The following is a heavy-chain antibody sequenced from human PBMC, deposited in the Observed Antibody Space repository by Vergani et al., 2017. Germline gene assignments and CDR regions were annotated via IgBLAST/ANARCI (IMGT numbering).Heavy chain of an antibody. Sequence: QVQLVQSGAEVKKPGASVKVSCKASGYTFTSYYMHWVRPAPGQGLEWMGIINPSGGSTSYAQKFQGRVTMTRDKSTSTVYMELSSLRSEDTAVYYCARDVRGGFRYYGSGGCNYWGQGTLVTVSS. CDR3: ARDVRGGFRYYGSGGCNY. J-gene: IGHJ4*02. CDR2: INPSGGST. CDR1: GYTFTSYY. D-gene: IGHD3-10*01. V-gene: IGHV1-46*01.